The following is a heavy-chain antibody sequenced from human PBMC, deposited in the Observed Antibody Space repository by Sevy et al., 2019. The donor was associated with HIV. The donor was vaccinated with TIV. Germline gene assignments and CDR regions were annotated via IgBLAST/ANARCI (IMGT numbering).Heavy chain of an antibody. J-gene: IGHJ4*02. Sequence: SETLSLTCTVSGGSISSGGYYWSWIRQHPGKGLEWIGYIYYSGSTYYNPSLKSRVTISVDTSKNQFSLKLSSVTAADTAVYYCARALRARGYCSSTSRPRTNYFDYWGQGTLVTVSS. D-gene: IGHD2-2*01. V-gene: IGHV4-31*03. CDR1: GGSISSGGYY. CDR3: ARALRARGYCSSTSRPRTNYFDY. CDR2: IYYSGST.